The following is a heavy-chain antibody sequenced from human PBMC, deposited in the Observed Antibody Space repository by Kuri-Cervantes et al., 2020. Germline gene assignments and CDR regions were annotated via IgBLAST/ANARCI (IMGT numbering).Heavy chain of an antibody. CDR1: GFSLTASGVG. D-gene: IGHD3-10*01. CDR3: AREGGMVRGVRPYYFYMDV. V-gene: IGHV4-61*08. J-gene: IGHJ6*03. Sequence: SGPTLVKPTQTLSLTCTFSGFSLTASGVGVGWIRQPPGKGLEWIGYIYYSGSTNYNPSLESRVTISVDTSKNQLSLKLNSVIAADTAVYYCAREGGMVRGVRPYYFYMDVWGKGTTVTVSS. CDR2: IYYSGST.